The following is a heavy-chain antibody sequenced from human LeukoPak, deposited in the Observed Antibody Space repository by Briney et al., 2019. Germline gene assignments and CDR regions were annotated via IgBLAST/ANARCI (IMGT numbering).Heavy chain of an antibody. V-gene: IGHV1-2*02. CDR1: GYTFTGYY. D-gene: IGHD1-1*01. CDR2: INPNSGGT. Sequence: ASVKVSCKASGYTFTGYYMHWVRQAPGQGLEWMGWINPNSGGTNYAQKFQGRVTMTRDTSINAAYMELSRLRTDDTVVYYCARSPPTTYHCDYWGQGTLVTVSS. CDR3: ARSPPTTYHCDY. J-gene: IGHJ4*02.